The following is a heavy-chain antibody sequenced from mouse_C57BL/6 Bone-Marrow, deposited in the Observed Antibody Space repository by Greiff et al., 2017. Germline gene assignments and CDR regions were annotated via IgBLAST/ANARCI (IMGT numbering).Heavy chain of an antibody. J-gene: IGHJ2*01. CDR1: GYTFTDYY. CDR2: INPNNGGT. Sequence: VQLQQSGPELVKPGASVKISCKASGYTFTDYYMNWVKQSHGQSLEWIGDINPNNGGTSYNQKFKGKATLTVDQSSSTAYVELRRLTSEDSAVYYCAGYGYDENYWGQGTTLTVSA. CDR3: AGYGYDENY. D-gene: IGHD2-2*01. V-gene: IGHV1-26*01.